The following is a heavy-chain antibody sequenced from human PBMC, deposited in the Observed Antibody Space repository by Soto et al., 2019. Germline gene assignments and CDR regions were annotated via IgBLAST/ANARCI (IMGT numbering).Heavy chain of an antibody. D-gene: IGHD3-9*01. CDR1: GFSLSTSGMC. CDR3: ARGLRYFDWSTGFGSRYFDY. V-gene: IGHV2-70*01. Sequence: SGPTLVNPPQTLTLTCTFSGFSLSTSGMCVSWIRQPPGKALEWLALIDWDDDKYYSTSLKTRLTISKDTSKNQVVLTMTNMDPVDTATYYCARGLRYFDWSTGFGSRYFDYWGQGTLVTVSS. CDR2: IDWDDDK. J-gene: IGHJ4*02.